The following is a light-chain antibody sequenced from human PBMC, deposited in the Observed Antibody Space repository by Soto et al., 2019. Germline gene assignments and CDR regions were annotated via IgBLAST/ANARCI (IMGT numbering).Light chain of an antibody. Sequence: FVLTQPPSVSGAPGQKVTISCTRSSSNIGAAYDVHWYQHLPGTAPKLLIYGNNNWPSGVPDRFSGSKSGTSASLAITGLQAEDEADYYCQSYDSSLSGWVFGGGTKLTVL. CDR2: GNN. CDR1: SSNIGAAYD. J-gene: IGLJ3*02. V-gene: IGLV1-40*01. CDR3: QSYDSSLSGWV.